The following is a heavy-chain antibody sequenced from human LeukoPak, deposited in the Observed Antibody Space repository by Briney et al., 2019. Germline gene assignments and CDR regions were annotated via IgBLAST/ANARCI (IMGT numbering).Heavy chain of an antibody. CDR2: ISRDGGRT. CDR1: GFTFDVYG. Sequence: GGSLRLSCAASGFTSGFTFDVYGMNWVRQVPGKGLEWVSGISRDGGRTGYADSVQGRFTISRDNSRNSLHLQMNSLRVEDTAFYYCVKDSNYDFWSGYYKGFDNWGQGTLVTVSS. CDR3: VKDSNYDFWSGYYKGFDN. J-gene: IGHJ4*02. D-gene: IGHD3-3*01. V-gene: IGHV3-20*04.